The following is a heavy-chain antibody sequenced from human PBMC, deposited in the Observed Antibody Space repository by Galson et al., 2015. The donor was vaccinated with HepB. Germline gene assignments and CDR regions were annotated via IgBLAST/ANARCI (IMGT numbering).Heavy chain of an antibody. CDR3: ARGEGLWFGELPQLDY. J-gene: IGHJ4*02. Sequence: SLKVSCTASGYTFTSYAISWVRQAPGQGLEWMGWISAYNGNTDNAQKIQGRVTMTTDTSTSKAYMELRSLRSDDTAVYNCARGEGLWFGELPQLDYWGQGTLVTVSS. CDR2: ISAYNGNT. D-gene: IGHD3-10*01. V-gene: IGHV1-18*04. CDR1: GYTFTSYA.